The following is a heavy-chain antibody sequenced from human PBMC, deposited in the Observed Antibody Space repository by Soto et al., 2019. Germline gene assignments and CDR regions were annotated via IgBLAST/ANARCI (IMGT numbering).Heavy chain of an antibody. CDR3: ARELGEQWLVQIPTYYDYGMDV. CDR1: GFTFSSYG. D-gene: IGHD6-19*01. J-gene: IGHJ6*02. Sequence: GGSLRLSCAASGFTFSSYGMHWVRQAPGKGREWVAVIWYDGSNKYYADSVKGRFTISRDNSKNTLYLQMNSLRAEDTAVYYCARELGEQWLVQIPTYYDYGMDVWGHGTTVTVSS. V-gene: IGHV3-33*01. CDR2: IWYDGSNK.